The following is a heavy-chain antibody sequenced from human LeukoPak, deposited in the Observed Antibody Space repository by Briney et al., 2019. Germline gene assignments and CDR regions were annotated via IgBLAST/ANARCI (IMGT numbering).Heavy chain of an antibody. CDR3: ARETYYYDSRGYYSSFDY. Sequence: TAETLSLTCTVSGGSISSGDYYWSWIRQPPGKGLEWIGYIYYSGSTYYNPSLKSRVTISVDTSKNQFSLKLSSVTAADTAVYYCARETYYYDSRGYYSSFDYWGQGTLVTVSS. CDR1: GGSISSGDYY. CDR2: IYYSGST. D-gene: IGHD3-22*01. J-gene: IGHJ4*02. V-gene: IGHV4-30-4*08.